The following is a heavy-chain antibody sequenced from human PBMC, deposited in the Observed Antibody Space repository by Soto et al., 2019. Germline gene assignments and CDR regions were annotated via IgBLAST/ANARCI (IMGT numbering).Heavy chain of an antibody. V-gene: IGHV3-30*03. CDR2: ISFDGDK. CDR3: ARDYARGWCQF. J-gene: IGHJ4*02. Sequence: QVKLVESGGGVVQPGTSLRLSCTASGFDFRNSGIQWVRQTPGKGLEWVALISFDGDKYYVDSVKGRFTISRDNPTNTVYLLMNRLRPEDTGVSYCARDYARGWCQFWGQGTLVTVSS. CDR1: GFDFRNSG. D-gene: IGHD2-8*02.